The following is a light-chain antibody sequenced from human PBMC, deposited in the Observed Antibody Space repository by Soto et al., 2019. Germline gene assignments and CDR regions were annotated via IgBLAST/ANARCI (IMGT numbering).Light chain of an antibody. V-gene: IGKV1-5*03. Sequence: DSQMTQYPSTLSASVGDRVTITCRASQNISSWLAWYQQKPGKAPKLLISKASTLQSGVPPRFSGSGYGTEFTLTISSLHPDDFATYYCQQYERYPMTFGGGTKVEIK. CDR1: QNISSW. CDR2: KAS. J-gene: IGKJ4*01. CDR3: QQYERYPMT.